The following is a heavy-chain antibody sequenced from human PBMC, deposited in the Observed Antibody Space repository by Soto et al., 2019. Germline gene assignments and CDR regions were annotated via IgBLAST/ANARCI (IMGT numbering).Heavy chain of an antibody. CDR2: INHSGST. CDR1: GGSFSGYY. V-gene: IGHV4-34*01. CDR3: AALSGPKYYFDY. Sequence: SETLSLTCAVYGGSFSGYYWSWIRQPPGKGLEWIGEINHSGSTNYNPSLKSRVTISVDTSKNQFSLKLSSVTAADTAVYYCAALSGPKYYFDYWGQGTLVTGSS. J-gene: IGHJ4*02. D-gene: IGHD3-10*01.